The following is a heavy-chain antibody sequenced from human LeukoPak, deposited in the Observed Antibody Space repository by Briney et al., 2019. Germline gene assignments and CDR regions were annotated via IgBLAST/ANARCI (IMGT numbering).Heavy chain of an antibody. CDR1: GGTFSSYA. CDR3: AGERTDIVVVPATLRNYYFDY. V-gene: IGHV1-69*06. D-gene: IGHD2-2*01. J-gene: IGHJ4*02. Sequence: ASVKVSCKASGGTFSSYAISWVRQAPGQGLEWMGGIMPMFGKTNYAQKFQGRVTTTADKATSTAYMELSSLRSEDTAVYYCAGERTDIVVVPATLRNYYFDYWGQGTLVTVSS. CDR2: IMPMFGKT.